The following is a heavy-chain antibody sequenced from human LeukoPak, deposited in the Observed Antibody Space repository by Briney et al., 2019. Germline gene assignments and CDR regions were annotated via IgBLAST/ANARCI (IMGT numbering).Heavy chain of an antibody. D-gene: IGHD3-22*01. J-gene: IGHJ5*02. Sequence: GGSLRLSCAASGFTFSSCAMSWVRQAPGKGLEWVSAISGSGGSTCYADSVKGRFTISRDNSKNTLYLQMNSLRAEDTAVYYCAKDQRAYYYDSSGYRSWGQGTLVTVSS. CDR3: AKDQRAYYYDSSGYRS. CDR1: GFTFSSCA. CDR2: ISGSGGST. V-gene: IGHV3-23*01.